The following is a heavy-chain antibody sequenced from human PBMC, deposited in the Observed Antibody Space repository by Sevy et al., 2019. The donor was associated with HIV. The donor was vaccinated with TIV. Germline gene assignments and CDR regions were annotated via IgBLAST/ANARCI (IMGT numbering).Heavy chain of an antibody. D-gene: IGHD2-2*01. J-gene: IGHJ6*03. V-gene: IGHV4-59*01. CDR1: GGSISSYY. CDR3: ARRSRYCSSTSCREGYYYYMDV. CDR2: IYYSGST. Sequence: SETLSLTCTVSGGSISSYYWSWIRQPPGKGLEWIGYIYYSGSTNYNASLKSRVTISVDTSKNQFSLKLSSVTAADTAVYYCARRSRYCSSTSCREGYYYYMDVWGKGTTVTVSS.